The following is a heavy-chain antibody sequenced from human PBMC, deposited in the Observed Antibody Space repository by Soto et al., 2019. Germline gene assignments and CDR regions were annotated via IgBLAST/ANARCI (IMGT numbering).Heavy chain of an antibody. D-gene: IGHD6-13*01. CDR3: ASLSEFQQAFDY. J-gene: IGHJ4*02. CDR2: INPSGGST. Sequence: ASVKVSCKASGYTFTSYYMHWVRQAPGQGLEWMGIINPSGGSTSYAQKFQGRVTMTRDTSTSTVYMELSSLRSEDTAVYYCASLSEFQQAFDYWGQGTLVTVSS. V-gene: IGHV1-46*01. CDR1: GYTFTSYY.